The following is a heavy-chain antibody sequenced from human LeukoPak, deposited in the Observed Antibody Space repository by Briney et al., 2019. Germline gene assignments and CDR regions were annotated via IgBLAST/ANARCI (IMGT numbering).Heavy chain of an antibody. CDR1: GYTFTGYY. Sequence: ASVKVSCKASGYTFTGYYMHWVRQAPGQGLEWIGWISPNSGGTDYAQKFQGRVTMTRDMSITTVYVELSSLTSDDTAVYYCARDGRDAVDPWGQGTLVTVSS. J-gene: IGHJ5*02. V-gene: IGHV1-2*02. CDR2: ISPNSGGT. CDR3: ARDGRDAVDP.